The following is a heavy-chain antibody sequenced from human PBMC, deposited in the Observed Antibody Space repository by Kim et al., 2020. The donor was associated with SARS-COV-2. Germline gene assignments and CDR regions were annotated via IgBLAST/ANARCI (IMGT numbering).Heavy chain of an antibody. V-gene: IGHV3-72*01. D-gene: IGHD3-16*01. CDR1: GFTFSDHY. Sequence: GGSLRLSCAASGFTFSDHYMDWVRQAPGKGLEWVGRTRNKANSYTTEYAASVKGRFTISRDDSKNSLYLQMNSLKTEDTAVYYCARVGGSYFDYWGQGTLVTVSS. J-gene: IGHJ4*02. CDR2: TRNKANSYTT. CDR3: ARVGGSYFDY.